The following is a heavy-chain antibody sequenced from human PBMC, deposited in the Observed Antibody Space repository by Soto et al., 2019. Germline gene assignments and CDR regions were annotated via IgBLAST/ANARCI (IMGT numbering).Heavy chain of an antibody. J-gene: IGHJ6*02. D-gene: IGHD3-3*01. V-gene: IGHV3-23*01. CDR3: AKLRFLEWLLSSLYYYYGMDV. Sequence: GGSLRLSCEASGFTFSSYAMSWVRQAPGKGLEWVSAISGSGGSTYYADSVKGRLTISRDNSKNTLYLQMNSLRAEDTAVYYCAKLRFLEWLLSSLYYYYGMDVWGQGTTVTVSS. CDR2: ISGSGGST. CDR1: GFTFSSYA.